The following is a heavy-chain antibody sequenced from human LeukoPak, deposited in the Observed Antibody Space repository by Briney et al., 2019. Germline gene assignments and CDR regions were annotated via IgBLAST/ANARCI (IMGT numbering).Heavy chain of an antibody. CDR2: TKAKVDNYVT. J-gene: IGHJ4*02. D-gene: IGHD3-3*01. Sequence: GGSLRLSCVVSGFTFSDYYVDWVRQTPGKGLECIGRTKAKVDNYVTEYAASVKGRFTISRDESKSSMYLQMNSLKTEDTAVYYCTRDNFGSYDFWGQGTRVTVSS. V-gene: IGHV3-72*01. CDR3: TRDNFGSYDF. CDR1: GFTFSDYY.